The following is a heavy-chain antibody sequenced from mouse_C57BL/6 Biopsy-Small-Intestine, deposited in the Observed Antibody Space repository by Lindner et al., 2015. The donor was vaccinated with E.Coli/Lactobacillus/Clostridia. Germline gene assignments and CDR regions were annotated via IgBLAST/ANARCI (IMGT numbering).Heavy chain of an antibody. CDR1: GYTFTSYW. D-gene: IGHD2-3*01. CDR3: ARLIYDGYPFDY. Sequence: VQLQESGAELAKPGASVKMSCKASGYTFTSYWMHWVKQRPGQGLEWIGYINPSSAYTEYNQKFKDKATLTVDKSSSTAYMQLSSLTSEDSAVYYCARLIYDGYPFDYWGQGTTLTVSS. J-gene: IGHJ2*01. CDR2: INPSSAYT. V-gene: IGHV1-7*01.